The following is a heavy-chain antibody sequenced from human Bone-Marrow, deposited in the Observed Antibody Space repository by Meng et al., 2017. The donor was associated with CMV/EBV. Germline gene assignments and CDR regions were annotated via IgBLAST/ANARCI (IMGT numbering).Heavy chain of an antibody. J-gene: IGHJ4*02. V-gene: IGHV1-69*01. CDR2: ISAIFGTA. Sequence: QVQWEQPGAEVKKPGVSVKGPCKVSGGILRKYAISWVRQAPGQGLEYMGGISAIFGTANYAQKFQGRVTITADESTNTVYMEVSSLRSEDTAVYYCARGEYYYESYFNYWGQGTLVIVSS. CDR3: ARGEYYYESYFNY. CDR1: GGILRKYA. D-gene: IGHD3-22*01.